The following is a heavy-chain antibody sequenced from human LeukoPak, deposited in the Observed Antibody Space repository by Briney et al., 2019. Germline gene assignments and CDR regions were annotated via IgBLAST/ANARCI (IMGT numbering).Heavy chain of an antibody. CDR2: IYYSGST. V-gene: IGHV4-39*01. D-gene: IGHD1-14*01. J-gene: IGHJ4*02. Sequence: SETLSLTCTVSGGSISSSSYYWGWIRQPPGKGLERIGSIYYSGSTYYNPSLKSRVTISVDTSKNQFSLKLSSVTAADTAVYYCARHKNQAYFDYWGQGTLVTVSS. CDR1: GGSISSSSYY. CDR3: ARHKNQAYFDY.